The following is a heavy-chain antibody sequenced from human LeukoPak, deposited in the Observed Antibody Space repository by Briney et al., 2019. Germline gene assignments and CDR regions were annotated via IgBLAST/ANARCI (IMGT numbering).Heavy chain of an antibody. CDR1: GYSFTTYW. D-gene: IGHD6-13*01. V-gene: IGHV5-51*01. CDR2: IYPADSDT. CDR3: ARGFGSTWLEY. J-gene: IGHJ1*01. Sequence: GESLKISCKTSGYSFTTYWIGWVRQMPGKGLEWMGIIYPADSDTRYSPSFQGQVTISADKSLTTAYLQWSSLKASDTAMYYCARGFGSTWLEYWGQGTLVTVSS.